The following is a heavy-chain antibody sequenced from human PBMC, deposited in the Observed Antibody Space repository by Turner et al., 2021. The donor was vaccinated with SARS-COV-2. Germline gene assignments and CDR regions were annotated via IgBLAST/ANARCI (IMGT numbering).Heavy chain of an antibody. CDR2: IYYSGST. J-gene: IGHJ5*02. CDR3: ARHGPTSTTKAFDP. CDR1: GASISSSYYY. D-gene: IGHD4-17*01. V-gene: IGHV4-39*01. Sequence: QLQLQESGPERVKLSETLSLSCTVSGASISSSYYYWGWIRQPPGKGLEWIGSIYYSGSTYYNPSLKSRVTISVDTSKNQFSLKLNSVTAADTAVYYCARHGPTSTTKAFDPWGQGTLVTVSS.